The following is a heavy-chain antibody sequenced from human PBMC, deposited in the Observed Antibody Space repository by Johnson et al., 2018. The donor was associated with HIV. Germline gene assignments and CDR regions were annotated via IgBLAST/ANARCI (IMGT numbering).Heavy chain of an antibody. V-gene: IGHV3-7*01. J-gene: IGHJ3*02. D-gene: IGHD5-18*01. Sequence: VHLVESGGGLVQPGGSLRLSCAASGFTFSRYWMSWVRQAPGKGLEWVANINQDGSEEYYVDSVKGRLTISRDNAKNSLYLQLNSLTAADTAVYYCARERGPWKHLWLRDAVDIWGQGTMVTVSS. CDR1: GFTFSRYW. CDR3: ARERGPWKHLWLRDAVDI. CDR2: INQDGSEE.